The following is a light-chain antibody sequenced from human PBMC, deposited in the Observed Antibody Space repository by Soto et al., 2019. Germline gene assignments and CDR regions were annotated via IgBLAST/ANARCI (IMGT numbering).Light chain of an antibody. V-gene: IGKV1-17*03. J-gene: IGKJ1*01. CDR3: LQHNSHPWT. CDR2: SAS. Sequence: DVQMTQSPSAVSASVGDRVIITCRASQVVKNFLSWFQQKPGEVPKRLIYSASILQDGVPSRFSGSGSGTEFTLVIGSLQPEDFATYYCLQHNSHPWTFGQGTKVDIK. CDR1: QVVKNF.